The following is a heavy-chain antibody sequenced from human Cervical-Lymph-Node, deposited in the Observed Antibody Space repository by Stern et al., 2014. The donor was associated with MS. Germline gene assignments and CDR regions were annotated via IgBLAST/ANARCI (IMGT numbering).Heavy chain of an antibody. CDR1: GFTLSSYG. CDR2: IWYDGSNM. D-gene: IGHD1-26*01. V-gene: IGHV3-33*01. Sequence: QVQLQQSGGGVVQPGASLRLSCAGSGFTLSSYGMHWVRQAPGKGLEWVALIWYDGSNMYYAESVKGRFTISRDKSKNTPYMHLNSLRADDTAVYYCARDAMYSGSYPDYWGRGTLVTVSS. J-gene: IGHJ4*02. CDR3: ARDAMYSGSYPDY.